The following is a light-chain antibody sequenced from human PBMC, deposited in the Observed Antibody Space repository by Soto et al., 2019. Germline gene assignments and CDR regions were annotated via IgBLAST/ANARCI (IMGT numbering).Light chain of an antibody. J-gene: IGKJ4*01. CDR2: AAS. Sequence: EIVLTQSPATLSLSPGEGAALSCRASQSVSTSLAWYQQKPGQAPRLLIYAASNRATGIPARFSGSGSGTDFTLTIRSLETEDFAVYYCQQRYTWPLTFGGGTKVDIK. CDR3: QQRYTWPLT. CDR1: QSVSTS. V-gene: IGKV3-11*01.